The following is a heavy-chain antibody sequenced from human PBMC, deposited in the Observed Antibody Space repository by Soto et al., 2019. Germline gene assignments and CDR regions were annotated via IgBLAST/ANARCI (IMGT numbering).Heavy chain of an antibody. V-gene: IGHV2-5*02. Sequence: QITLKESGPTLVKPTQTLTLTCTFSGFSLTTRGVGVGWIRQPPGKALECLALIYWDDDKRYSPSLQSRLSITKDTSKNQEVLTMTNVDPVDTATYYCAHIPNYYQYDWFAPWGQGTLVSVSS. D-gene: IGHD3-16*01. CDR2: IYWDDDK. CDR3: AHIPNYYQYDWFAP. CDR1: GFSLTTRGVG. J-gene: IGHJ5*02.